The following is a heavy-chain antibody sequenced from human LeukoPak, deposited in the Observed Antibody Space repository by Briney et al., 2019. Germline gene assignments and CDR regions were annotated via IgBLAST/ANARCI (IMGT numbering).Heavy chain of an antibody. D-gene: IGHD4/OR15-4a*01. CDR1: GFTFSIYS. CDR3: ARRAGAYSHPYDY. J-gene: IGHJ4*02. V-gene: IGHV3-48*01. Sequence: GGSLRLSCAASGFTFSIYSMNWVRQPPGKGLEWVSYISGSSGTLYYADSVKGRFTISRDNSKNTLYLQMNSLRAEDTAVYYCARRAGAYSHPYDYWGQGTLVTISS. CDR2: ISGSSGTL.